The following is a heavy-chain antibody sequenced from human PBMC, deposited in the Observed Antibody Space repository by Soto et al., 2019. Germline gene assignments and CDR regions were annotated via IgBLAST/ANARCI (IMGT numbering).Heavy chain of an antibody. CDR3: ARPPVGITMRLVAFDI. D-gene: IGHD3-22*01. CDR2: ISYDGSDK. CDR1: GFTFSSYA. Sequence: QAKLVESGGGVVQPGRSLRLSCVGSGFTFSSYAMHWVRQAPGKGLVWVAVISYDGSDKYYADSVKGRFTISRDKSKNTLYLQMNSRRTEDTAVYYCARPPVGITMRLVAFDIWGQGTMVTGSS. J-gene: IGHJ3*02. V-gene: IGHV3-30-3*01.